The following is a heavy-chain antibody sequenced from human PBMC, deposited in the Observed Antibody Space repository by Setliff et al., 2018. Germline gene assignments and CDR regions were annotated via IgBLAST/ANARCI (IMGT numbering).Heavy chain of an antibody. CDR1: GGSFSGYY. V-gene: IGHV4-34*01. D-gene: IGHD3-22*01. Sequence: SETLSLTCAVYGGSFSGYYWSWIRQPPGKGLEWIGEINHSGSTNHNPSLKSRVTISVDTSKNQFSLNLSSVTAADTAMYYCARDYYDSRGSYAFDIWGQGTVVTVSS. J-gene: IGHJ3*02. CDR2: INHSGST. CDR3: ARDYYDSRGSYAFDI.